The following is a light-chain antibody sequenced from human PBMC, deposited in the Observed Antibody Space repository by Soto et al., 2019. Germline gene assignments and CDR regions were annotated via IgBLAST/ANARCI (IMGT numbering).Light chain of an antibody. CDR3: QQYGTSEII. CDR2: GAS. V-gene: IGKV3-20*01. Sequence: EIVLTQSPGTLSLSPGERATLSCRASQSVSNNYLAWYQRKPGQAPRLLIYGASNRATGIPDRFSGSGSGTDFTLTISRLEPEDFAVFYCQQYGTSEIIFGQGTRLEIK. J-gene: IGKJ5*01. CDR1: QSVSNNY.